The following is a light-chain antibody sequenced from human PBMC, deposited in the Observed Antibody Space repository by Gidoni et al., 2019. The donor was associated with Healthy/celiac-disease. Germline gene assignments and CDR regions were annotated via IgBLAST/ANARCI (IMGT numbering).Light chain of an antibody. CDR2: GAS. CDR3: QQYGSSGT. V-gene: IGKV3-20*01. CDR1: QSVSSSY. J-gene: IGKJ1*01. Sequence: IVLTQSPGTLSLSPGERATLSCRASQSVSSSYLAWYQQKPGQAPRLLIYGASSRATGIPDRFSGSGPGTDFTLTISRLEPEDFAVYYCQQYGSSGTFGQGTKVEIK.